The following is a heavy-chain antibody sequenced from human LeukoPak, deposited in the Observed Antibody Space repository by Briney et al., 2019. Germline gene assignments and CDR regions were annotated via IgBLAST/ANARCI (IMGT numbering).Heavy chain of an antibody. CDR2: IYTSGST. CDR1: GGSISSGSYY. D-gene: IGHD3-22*01. J-gene: IGHJ3*02. CDR3: ARALLRPDYYDSSGYYLSYDAFDI. V-gene: IGHV4-61*02. Sequence: PSETLSLTCTVSGGSISSGSYYRSWIRQPAGKGLEWIGRIYTSGSTNYNPSLKSRVTISVDTSKNQFSLKLSSVTAADTAVYYCARALLRPDYYDSSGYYLSYDAFDIWGQGTMVTVSS.